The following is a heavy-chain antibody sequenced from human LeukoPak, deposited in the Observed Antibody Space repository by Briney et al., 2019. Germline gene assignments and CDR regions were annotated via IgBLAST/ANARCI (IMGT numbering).Heavy chain of an antibody. J-gene: IGHJ4*02. CDR2: IIPILGIA. Sequence: RWASVKVSCKASGGTFSSYAISWVRQAPGQGLEWMGRIIPILGIANYAQKFQGRVTITADKSTSTAYMELSSLRSEDTAVYYCARDEVLIGSFDYWGQGTLVTVSS. CDR3: ARDEVLIGSFDY. D-gene: IGHD3-9*01. V-gene: IGHV1-69*04. CDR1: GGTFSSYA.